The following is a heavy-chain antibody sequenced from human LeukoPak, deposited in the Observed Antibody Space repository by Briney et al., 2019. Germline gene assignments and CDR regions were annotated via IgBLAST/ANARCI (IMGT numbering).Heavy chain of an antibody. CDR3: AKYAAHEGVYYDSI. CDR2: IRYDGSNK. CDR1: GFTITSYV. Sequence: GGSLRLSCTASGFTITSYVTSWVRQAPGKGLEWVAFIRYDGSNKYYADSVKGRFTISRDNSKNTLYLQMNSLRAEDTAVYYCAKYAAHEGVYYDSIWGQGTLVTVSS. D-gene: IGHD3-22*01. V-gene: IGHV3-30*02. J-gene: IGHJ4*02.